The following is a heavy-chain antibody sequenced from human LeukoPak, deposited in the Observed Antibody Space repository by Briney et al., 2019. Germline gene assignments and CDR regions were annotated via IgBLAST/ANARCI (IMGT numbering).Heavy chain of an antibody. D-gene: IGHD2-15*01. V-gene: IGHV3-23*01. CDR2: ISDSGGST. Sequence: GGSLRLSCTASGFTFSTYAMSWVRQAPVKGLEWVSGISDSGGSTYYADSVKGRFTISRDNSKNTLFLQMGSLRAEDTAVYYCAKGISPLDYWGQGTLVTVSS. CDR3: AKGISPLDY. J-gene: IGHJ4*02. CDR1: GFTFSTYA.